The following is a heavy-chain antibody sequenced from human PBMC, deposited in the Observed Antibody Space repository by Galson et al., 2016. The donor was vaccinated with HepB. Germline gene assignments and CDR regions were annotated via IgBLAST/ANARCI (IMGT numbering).Heavy chain of an antibody. D-gene: IGHD6-19*01. CDR3: ARGVSGWTDSFYV. J-gene: IGHJ3*01. V-gene: IGHV1-69*13. Sequence: SAKVSCKASGGTFSNYAISWVRPAPGQGLEWMGGIIPLYGTTNYAQNFQGRVTITAVELTTTAYMELSSLTSEDTALDYCARGVSGWTDSFYVWGQGTKVTVS. CDR1: GGTFSNYA. CDR2: IIPLYGTT.